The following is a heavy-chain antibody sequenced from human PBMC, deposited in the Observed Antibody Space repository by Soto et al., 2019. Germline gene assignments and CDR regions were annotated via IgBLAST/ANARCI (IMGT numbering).Heavy chain of an antibody. D-gene: IGHD1-26*01. CDR2: ISYDGSNK. CDR3: AKSYYSPYYFDY. CDR1: GFTFSSYG. V-gene: IGHV3-30*18. J-gene: IGHJ4*02. Sequence: PGGSLRLSCAASGFTFSSYGMHWVRQAPGKGLEWVAVISYDGSNKYYADSVKDRFTISRDNSKNTLYLQMNSLRAEDTAVYYCAKSYYSPYYFDYWGQGTLVTVSS.